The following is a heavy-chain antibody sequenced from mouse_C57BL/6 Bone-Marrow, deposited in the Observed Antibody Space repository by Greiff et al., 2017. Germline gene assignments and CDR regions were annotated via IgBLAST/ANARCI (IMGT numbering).Heavy chain of an antibody. V-gene: IGHV8-12*01. CDR1: GFSLSTSGMG. Sequence: QVTLKVSGPGILQSSQTLSLTCSFSGFSLSTSGMGVSWIRQPSGKGLEWLAHISWDDDKRYNPSLKSRLTISKDTSRNQVFLKITSVDTADTATYYCARRDYGSSPYAMDYWGPGTSVTVAS. CDR3: ARRDYGSSPYAMDY. CDR2: ISWDDDK. J-gene: IGHJ4*01. D-gene: IGHD1-1*01.